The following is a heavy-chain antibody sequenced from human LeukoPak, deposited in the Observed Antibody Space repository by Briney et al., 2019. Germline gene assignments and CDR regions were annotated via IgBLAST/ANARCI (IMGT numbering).Heavy chain of an antibody. Sequence: GGSLRLSCAASGFTFSTYSMNWVRQAPGKGLEWVSAIGTAGDTYYPGSVKGRFTISRENAKNSLYLQMNSLRAGDTAVYYCARSDIMMYYMDVWGKGTTVTVSS. V-gene: IGHV3-13*01. D-gene: IGHD3-16*01. CDR1: GFTFSTYS. J-gene: IGHJ6*03. CDR3: ARSDIMMYYMDV. CDR2: IGTAGDT.